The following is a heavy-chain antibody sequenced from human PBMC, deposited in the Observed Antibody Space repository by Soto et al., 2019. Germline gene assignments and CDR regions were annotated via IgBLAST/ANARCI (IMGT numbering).Heavy chain of an antibody. CDR3: ATTGGYCSSTSCYREIYFDY. J-gene: IGHJ4*02. CDR2: IKEDGSEK. V-gene: IGHV3-7*01. CDR1: GFPFSSYW. Sequence: GGSLRLSCAASGFPFSSYWMSWVRQAPGKGLEWVANIKEDGSEKYYVDSVKGRFTISRDNAKNSLYLQMNSLRAEDTAVYYCATTGGYCSSTSCYREIYFDYWGQGTPVTVSS. D-gene: IGHD2-2*02.